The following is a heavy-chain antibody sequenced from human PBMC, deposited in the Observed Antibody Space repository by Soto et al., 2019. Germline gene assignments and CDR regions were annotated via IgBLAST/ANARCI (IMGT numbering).Heavy chain of an antibody. Sequence: SETLSLTCTVSGGSISSYYWSWIRQPPGKGLEWIGYIYYTGSTKYNPSLKSRVTISVDTSKNQFSLKLSSVTAADTAVYYCARAHYGDYGYGMDVWGQGTTVTV. V-gene: IGHV4-59*08. D-gene: IGHD4-17*01. J-gene: IGHJ6*02. CDR1: GGSISSYY. CDR2: IYYTGST. CDR3: ARAHYGDYGYGMDV.